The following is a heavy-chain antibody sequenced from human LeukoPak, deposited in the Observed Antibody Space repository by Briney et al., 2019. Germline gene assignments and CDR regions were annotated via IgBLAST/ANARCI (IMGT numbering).Heavy chain of an antibody. J-gene: IGHJ5*02. CDR1: GYTFTGYY. D-gene: IGHD3-22*01. Sequence: ASVKVSCKASGYTFTGYYMHWVRQAPGQGLEWMEWINPNSGGTNYAQKFQGRVTMTRDTSISTAYMELSRLRSDDTAVYYCASLSHYYDSSGYTTWGQGTLVTVSS. CDR2: INPNSGGT. V-gene: IGHV1-2*02. CDR3: ASLSHYYDSSGYTT.